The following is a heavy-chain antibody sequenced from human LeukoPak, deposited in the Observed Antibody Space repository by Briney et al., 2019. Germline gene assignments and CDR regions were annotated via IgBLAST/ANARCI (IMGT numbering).Heavy chain of an antibody. Sequence: GGSLRLSCAASGLTFSGYWMHWVRQAPGKGLVWVSRINSDGRSTTYADSVKGRFTVSRDNAKNTLYLQMNSLRAEDTAVYYCALRHYYGSGSSFDYWGQGTLVTVSS. CDR1: GLTFSGYW. CDR3: ALRHYYGSGSSFDY. V-gene: IGHV3-74*01. J-gene: IGHJ4*02. D-gene: IGHD3-10*01. CDR2: INSDGRST.